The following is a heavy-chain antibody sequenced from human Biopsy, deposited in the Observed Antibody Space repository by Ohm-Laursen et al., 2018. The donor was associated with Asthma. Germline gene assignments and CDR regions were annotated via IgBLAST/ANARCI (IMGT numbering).Heavy chain of an antibody. CDR3: ARAVDYSHYYGIDV. D-gene: IGHD3-10*01. CDR1: GYTFNSAG. CDR2: ISVYNGNT. J-gene: IGHJ6*02. V-gene: IGHV1-18*01. Sequence: ASVKVSCNISGYTFNSAGITWVRQAPGQGLEWMGWISVYNGNTKVAQKLQDRVTMITDTSTGTAYMELRSLRSDDTAVYFCARAVDYSHYYGIDVWGQGTTVTVS.